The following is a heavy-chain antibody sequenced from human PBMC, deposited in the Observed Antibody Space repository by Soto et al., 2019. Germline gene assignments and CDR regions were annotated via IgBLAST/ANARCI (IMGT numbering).Heavy chain of an antibody. V-gene: IGHV3-23*01. Sequence: GSLRLSCAASGFAFSSHPMSWVRQAPEKGLEWVSGISDGGDLTYNADSVKGRFTISRDNSKDTLYLQMNSLRAEDTAVYYCAKSLSTATSFDYWGQGTPVTFSS. J-gene: IGHJ4*02. CDR1: GFAFSSHP. CDR2: ISDGGDLT. CDR3: AKSLSTATSFDY.